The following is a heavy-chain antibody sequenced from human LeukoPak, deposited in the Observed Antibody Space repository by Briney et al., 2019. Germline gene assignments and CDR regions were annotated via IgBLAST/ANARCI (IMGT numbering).Heavy chain of an antibody. CDR2: INHSGST. V-gene: IGHV4-34*01. Sequence: PSETLSLTCAVYGGSFSGYYWSWIRQPPGKGLEWIGEINHSGSTNYNPSLKSRVTISVDTSKNQFSLKLSSVTAADTAVYYCAREQWLVPGYWGQGTLVTVSS. CDR1: GGSFSGYY. D-gene: IGHD6-19*01. J-gene: IGHJ4*02. CDR3: AREQWLVPGY.